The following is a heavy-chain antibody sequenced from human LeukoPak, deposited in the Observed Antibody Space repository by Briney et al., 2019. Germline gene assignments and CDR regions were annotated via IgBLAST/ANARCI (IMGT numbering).Heavy chain of an antibody. D-gene: IGHD3-22*01. Sequence: GGSLRPSCTASGFTFGDYAMSWVRQAPGKGLEWVGFIRSKAYGGTTEYAASVKGRFTISRDDSKSIAYLQMNSLKTEDTAVYYCTRDPAYYYDSTNEDYWGQGTLVTVSS. CDR3: TRDPAYYYDSTNEDY. CDR2: IRSKAYGGTT. V-gene: IGHV3-49*04. J-gene: IGHJ4*02. CDR1: GFTFGDYA.